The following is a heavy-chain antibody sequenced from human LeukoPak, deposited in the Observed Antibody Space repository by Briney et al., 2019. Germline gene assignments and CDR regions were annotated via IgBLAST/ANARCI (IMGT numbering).Heavy chain of an antibody. D-gene: IGHD3-22*01. CDR3: ARVCMGDYYDSSGWCGFDY. V-gene: IGHV1-69*04. CDR2: IIPILGIA. Sequence: SVKVSCKASGGTFSSYAISWVRQAPGQGLEWMGRIIPILGIANYAQKFQGRVTITADKSTSTAYMELSSLRSEDTAVYYCARVCMGDYYDSSGWCGFDYWGQGTLVTVSS. CDR1: GGTFSSYA. J-gene: IGHJ4*02.